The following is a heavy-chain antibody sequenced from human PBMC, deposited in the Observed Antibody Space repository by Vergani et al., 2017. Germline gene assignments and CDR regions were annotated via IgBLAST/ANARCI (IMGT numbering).Heavy chain of an antibody. CDR3: ARSLTGTTPFDY. D-gene: IGHD1-20*01. V-gene: IGHV4-39*07. J-gene: IGHJ4*02. CDR1: GGSISSSSYY. CDR2: IYYSGST. Sequence: QLQLQESGPGLVKPSETLSLTCTVSGGSISSSSYYWGWIRQPPGKGLEWIGSIYYSGSTYYNPSLKSRVTISVDTSKNQFSLKLSSVTAADTAVYYCARSLTGTTPFDYWGQGTLVTVSS.